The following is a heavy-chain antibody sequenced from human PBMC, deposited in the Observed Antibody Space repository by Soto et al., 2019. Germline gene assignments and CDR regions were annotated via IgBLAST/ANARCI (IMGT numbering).Heavy chain of an antibody. D-gene: IGHD4-4*01. CDR1: GFTFIHYA. J-gene: IGHJ4*02. Sequence: GGSLRLSCAASGFTFIHYAMSWVRQTPGKGLEWVSSISATGGTTYYAASVKGRFTISRDNSKNTLHLQMNRLRAEDTAIYYCASTLYSNYVGFDYWGQGTLVTVSS. CDR2: ISATGGTT. CDR3: ASTLYSNYVGFDY. V-gene: IGHV3-23*01.